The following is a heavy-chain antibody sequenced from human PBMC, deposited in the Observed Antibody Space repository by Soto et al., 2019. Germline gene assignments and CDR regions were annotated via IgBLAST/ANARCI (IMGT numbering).Heavy chain of an antibody. J-gene: IGHJ4*02. V-gene: IGHV3-15*01. D-gene: IGHD3-22*01. CDR2: IKSKTDGGTT. CDR3: TTVPLSVSHDSSGYYYRDY. CDR1: GFTFSNAW. Sequence: GGSLRLSCAASGFTFSNAWMSWVRQAPGKGLEWVGRIKSKTDGGTTDYAAPVKGRFTISRDDSKNTLYLQMNSLKTEDTAVYYCTTVPLSVSHDSSGYYYRDYWGQGTLVTVSS.